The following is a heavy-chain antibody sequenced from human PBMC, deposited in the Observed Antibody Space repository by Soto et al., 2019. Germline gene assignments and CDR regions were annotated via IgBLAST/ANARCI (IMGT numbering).Heavy chain of an antibody. CDR1: GFTFNDYA. Sequence: EVQLVESGGGLVQPGRSLRLSCAASGFTFNDYAMHWVRQAPGKGLEWVSSISWNSATIRYVASVKGRFTISRDNAKKSLDLQMNSLRAEDTAFYYCAKEGRTVGLHNWFDPWGQGTLVTVSS. CDR2: ISWNSATI. J-gene: IGHJ5*02. D-gene: IGHD3-10*01. V-gene: IGHV3-9*01. CDR3: AKEGRTVGLHNWFDP.